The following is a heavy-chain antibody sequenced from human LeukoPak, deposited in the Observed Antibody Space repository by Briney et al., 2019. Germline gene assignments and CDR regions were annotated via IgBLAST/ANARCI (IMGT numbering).Heavy chain of an antibody. CDR1: GFTVSSNY. Sequence: GGSLRLSCAASGFTVSSNYMSWVRQAPGKGLGWGSVIYSGGSTYYADSVKGRFTISRDNSKNTLYLQMNSLRAEDTAVYYCASGDVLRYFDWSPGGAFDIWGQGTMVTVSS. CDR3: ASGDVLRYFDWSPGGAFDI. J-gene: IGHJ3*02. CDR2: IYSGGST. V-gene: IGHV3-53*01. D-gene: IGHD3-9*01.